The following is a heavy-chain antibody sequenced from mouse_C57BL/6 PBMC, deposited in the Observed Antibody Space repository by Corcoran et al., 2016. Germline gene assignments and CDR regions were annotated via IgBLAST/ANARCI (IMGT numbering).Heavy chain of an antibody. V-gene: IGHV1-26*01. CDR2: INPNNGGT. Sequence: EVQLQQSGPELVKPGASVKISCKASGYTFTDYYRTWVKQSHGKSLEWIGDINPNNGGTSYNQKFKGKATLTVDKSSSTAYMELRSLTSEDSAVYYCARSYYSNYYFDYWGQGTTLTVSS. CDR3: ARSYYSNYYFDY. CDR1: GYTFTDYY. J-gene: IGHJ2*01. D-gene: IGHD2-5*01.